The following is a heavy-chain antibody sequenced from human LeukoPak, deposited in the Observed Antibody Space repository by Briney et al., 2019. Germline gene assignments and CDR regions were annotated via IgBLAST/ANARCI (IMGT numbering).Heavy chain of an antibody. J-gene: IGHJ6*03. V-gene: IGHV4-38-2*02. CDR2: IYHSGST. CDR3: ARGSGSYDSWYYYYYMDV. CDR1: GYSISSFYY. Sequence: SETLSLTCTVSGYSISSFYYWGWIRQPPGKGLEWIGSIYHSGSTYYNPSLKSRVTISVDTSKNQFSLKLSSVTAADTAVYYCARGSGSYDSWYYYYYMDVWGKGTTVTVSS. D-gene: IGHD1-26*01.